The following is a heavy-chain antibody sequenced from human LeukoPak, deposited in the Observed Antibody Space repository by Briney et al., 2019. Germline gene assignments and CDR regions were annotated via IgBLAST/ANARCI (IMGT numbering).Heavy chain of an antibody. J-gene: IGHJ3*02. CDR1: GFTFSSSE. V-gene: IGHV3-48*03. CDR3: AKVLGAIVVAAVGAFDI. D-gene: IGHD3-22*01. CDR2: IATSDTTT. Sequence: GGSLRLSCVASGFTFSSSEMNWVRQAPGKGLEWISYIATSDTTTHYADSVRGRFTISRDNAKNSLYLQMNSLRAEDTAVYYCAKVLGAIVVAAVGAFDIWGQGTMVTVSS.